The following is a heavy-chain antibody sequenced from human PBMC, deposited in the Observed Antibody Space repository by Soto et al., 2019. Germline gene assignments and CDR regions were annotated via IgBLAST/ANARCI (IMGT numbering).Heavy chain of an antibody. J-gene: IGHJ4*02. D-gene: IGHD1-26*01. CDR2: TRNKANSYTT. Sequence: EVQLVESGGGLVQPGGSLRLSCAASGFTFSDHYMDWVRQAPGKGLAWVGRTRNKANSYTTEYAASVKGRFTISRDDSKTSLYLQMNSLKTEDTAVYYCASAGVGATRYWGQGTLVTVSS. CDR3: ASAGVGATRY. CDR1: GFTFSDHY. V-gene: IGHV3-72*01.